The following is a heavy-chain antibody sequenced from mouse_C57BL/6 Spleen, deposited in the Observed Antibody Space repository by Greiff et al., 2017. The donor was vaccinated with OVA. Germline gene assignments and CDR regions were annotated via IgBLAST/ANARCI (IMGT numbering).Heavy chain of an antibody. Sequence: VKLMESGAELARPGASVKLSCKASGYTFTSYGISWVKQRTGQGLEWIGEIYPRSGNTYYNEKFKGKATLTADKSSSTAYMELRSLTSEDSAVYFCARNELYDVYYNAMDYWGQGTSVTVSS. J-gene: IGHJ4*01. CDR2: IYPRSGNT. D-gene: IGHD2-3*01. V-gene: IGHV1-81*01. CDR1: GYTFTSYG. CDR3: ARNELYDVYYNAMDY.